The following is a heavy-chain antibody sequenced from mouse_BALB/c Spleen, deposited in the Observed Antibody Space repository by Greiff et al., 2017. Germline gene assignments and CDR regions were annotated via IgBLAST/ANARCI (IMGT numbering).Heavy chain of an antibody. J-gene: IGHJ3*01. CDR1: GYSITSDYA. V-gene: IGHV3-2*02. D-gene: IGHD1-2*01. Sequence: VQLKESGPGLVKPSQSLSLTCTVTGYSITSDYAWNWIRQFPGNKLEWMGYISYSGSTSYNPSLKSRISITRDTSKNQFFLQLNSVTTEDTATYYCARGRSITTATAFAYWGQGTLVTVSA. CDR3: ARGRSITTATAFAY. CDR2: ISYSGST.